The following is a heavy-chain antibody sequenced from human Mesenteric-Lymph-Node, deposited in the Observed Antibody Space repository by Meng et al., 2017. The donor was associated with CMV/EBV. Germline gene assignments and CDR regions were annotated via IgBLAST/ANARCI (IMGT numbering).Heavy chain of an antibody. D-gene: IGHD1-26*01. CDR2: ISSAGRYI. J-gene: IGHJ4*02. Sequence: GGSLRLSCAASGFTFSSYYMNWVRQAPGKGLEWVSSISSAGRYIYYADSVRGRFSISRDNAKNTLYLQMNSLRADDTAVYFCARGLGSGSYGLGYWGQGTLVTVSS. V-gene: IGHV3-21*01. CDR3: ARGLGSGSYGLGY. CDR1: GFTFSSYY.